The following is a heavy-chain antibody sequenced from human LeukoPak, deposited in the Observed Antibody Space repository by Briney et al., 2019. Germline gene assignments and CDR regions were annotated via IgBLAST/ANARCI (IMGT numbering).Heavy chain of an antibody. CDR2: INHNAEMI. Sequence: GGSLRLSCEASGFPFGSYVMSWVRQAPGKGLEWIAYINHNAEMIFYPDFVKGRFSISRDNAKNSLYLQMNALRYEDTAIYYCARDHHWAFDLWGQGTLVTVSS. D-gene: IGHD7-27*01. CDR3: ARDHHWAFDL. J-gene: IGHJ4*02. CDR1: GFPFGSYV. V-gene: IGHV3-48*02.